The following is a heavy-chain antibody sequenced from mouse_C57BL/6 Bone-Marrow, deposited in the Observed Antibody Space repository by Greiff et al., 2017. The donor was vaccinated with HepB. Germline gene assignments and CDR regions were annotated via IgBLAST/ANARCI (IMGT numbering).Heavy chain of an antibody. J-gene: IGHJ4*01. CDR1: GFSFNTYA. D-gene: IGHD1-1*01. CDR3: VRVLGNAMDY. Sequence: EVQRVESGGGLVQPKGSLKLSCAASGFSFNTYAMNWVRQAPGKGLEWVARIRSKSNNYATYYADSVKDRFTISRDDSESMLYLQMNNLKTEDTAMYYCVRVLGNAMDYWGQGTSVTVSS. CDR2: IRSKSNNYAT. V-gene: IGHV10-1*01.